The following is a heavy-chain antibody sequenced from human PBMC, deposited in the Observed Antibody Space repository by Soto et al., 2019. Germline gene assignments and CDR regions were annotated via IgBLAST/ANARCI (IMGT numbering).Heavy chain of an antibody. CDR1: GYTFTGYY. Sequence: ASVKVSCKASGYTFTGYYIYWLRQAPGQGLEWMGWINPNNGDTNYAQKFQGRVTITRDTSASTAYMELSSLRSEDTAVYYCAREGSGYSGGFDYWGQGTLVTVSS. J-gene: IGHJ4*02. V-gene: IGHV1-2*02. CDR2: INPNNGDT. CDR3: AREGSGYSGGFDY. D-gene: IGHD3-22*01.